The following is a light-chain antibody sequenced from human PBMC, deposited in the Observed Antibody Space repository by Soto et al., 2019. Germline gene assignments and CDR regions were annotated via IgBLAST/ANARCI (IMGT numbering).Light chain of an antibody. CDR2: EVS. V-gene: IGLV2-23*02. Sequence: QSALTQPASVSGSPGQSITISCTGTSSDVGSYNLVSWYQQHPGKAPKLMIYEVSKRPSGVSNRFSGSKSGNTASLTISGLQAEDEADYYCYSSAGSNTYYVFGTGTKVTVL. CDR1: SSDVGSYNL. J-gene: IGLJ1*01. CDR3: YSSAGSNTYYV.